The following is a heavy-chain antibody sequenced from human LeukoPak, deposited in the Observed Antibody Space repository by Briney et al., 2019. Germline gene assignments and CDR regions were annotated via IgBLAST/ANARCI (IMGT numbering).Heavy chain of an antibody. Sequence: PSETLSLTCTVSGGSISSYYWSWIRQPPGKGLEWIGYIYTSGSTNYNPSLRSRVTMSVDTSKNQFSLKLSSVTAADTAVYYCARDSGSQNYWGQGTLVTVSS. D-gene: IGHD1-26*01. J-gene: IGHJ4*02. V-gene: IGHV4-4*08. CDR2: IYTSGST. CDR3: ARDSGSQNY. CDR1: GGSISSYY.